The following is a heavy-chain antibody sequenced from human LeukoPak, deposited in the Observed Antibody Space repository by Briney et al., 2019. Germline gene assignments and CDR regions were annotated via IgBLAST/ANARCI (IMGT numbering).Heavy chain of an antibody. CDR2: ISAYNGNT. CDR3: ARRGFWDSGYDFDAFDI. CDR1: GYTFTSYG. Sequence: GASVKVSCKASGYTFTSYGISWVRQAPGQGLEWMGWISAYNGNTNYAQKLQGRVTMTTDTSTSTAYMELRSLRSDDTAVYYCARRGFWDSGYDFDAFDIWGQGTMVTVSS. J-gene: IGHJ3*02. V-gene: IGHV1-18*04. D-gene: IGHD5-12*01.